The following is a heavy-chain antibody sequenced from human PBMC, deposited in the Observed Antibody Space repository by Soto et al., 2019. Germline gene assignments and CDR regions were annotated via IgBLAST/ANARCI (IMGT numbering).Heavy chain of an antibody. CDR1: GGSISSGNSYS. J-gene: IGHJ5*02. CDR3: ARAVAPYLGTWFDP. CDR2: ISPTGST. Sequence: SETLSLTCAVSGGSISSGNSYSWSWIRQPPGKGPEWIGSISPTGSTSYNPSLKGRVTMSVDKSKNQFSLKLSSVTAADMAVYYCARAVAPYLGTWFDPWGQGTLVTVSS. D-gene: IGHD3-16*01. V-gene: IGHV4-30-2*01.